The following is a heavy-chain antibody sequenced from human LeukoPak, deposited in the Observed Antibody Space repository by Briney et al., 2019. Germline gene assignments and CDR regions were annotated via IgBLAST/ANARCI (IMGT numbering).Heavy chain of an antibody. Sequence: PGGSLRLSCAASGFTFSTYAMSWVRQAPGRGLEWVSAITGSGDRTYLADSVKGRFTISRDNSKNTLYLQMNSLSAEDTAVYYCANQEYFGSGNYHGMDVWGQGTTVTVSS. CDR1: GFTFSTYA. CDR2: ITGSGDRT. J-gene: IGHJ6*02. V-gene: IGHV3-23*01. D-gene: IGHD3-10*01. CDR3: ANQEYFGSGNYHGMDV.